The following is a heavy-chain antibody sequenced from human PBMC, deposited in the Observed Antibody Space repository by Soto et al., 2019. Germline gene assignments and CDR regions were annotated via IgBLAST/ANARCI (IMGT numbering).Heavy chain of an antibody. V-gene: IGHV5-10-1*01. D-gene: IGHD6-6*01. CDR2: IDPSDSYT. CDR1: GYSFTSYW. J-gene: IGHJ4*02. CDR3: ARGGYSSSYKPVEY. Sequence: PGESLEISCKGSGYSFTSYWISCVRQMPGKGLEWMGRIDPSDSYTNYSPSFQGHVTISADKSISTAYLQWSSLKASDTAMYYCARGGYSSSYKPVEYWGEGTLVTVSS.